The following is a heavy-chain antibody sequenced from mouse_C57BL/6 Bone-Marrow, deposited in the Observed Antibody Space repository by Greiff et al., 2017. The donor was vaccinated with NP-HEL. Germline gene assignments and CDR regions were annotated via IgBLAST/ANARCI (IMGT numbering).Heavy chain of an antibody. D-gene: IGHD1-1*01. J-gene: IGHJ4*01. CDR1: GFNIKDDY. V-gene: IGHV14-4*01. Sequence: EVKLVESGAELVRPGASVKLSCTASGFNIKDDYMHWVKQRPEQGLEWIGWIDPENGDTEYASKFQGKATITADTSSNTAYLQLSSLTSEDTAVYYCTHYYGSRGAMDYWGQGTSVTVSS. CDR2: IDPENGDT. CDR3: THYYGSRGAMDY.